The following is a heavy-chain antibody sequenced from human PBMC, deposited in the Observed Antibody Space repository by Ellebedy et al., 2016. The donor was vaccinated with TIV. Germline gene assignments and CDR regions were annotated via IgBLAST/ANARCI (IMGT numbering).Heavy chain of an antibody. V-gene: IGHV3-21*01. Sequence: GESLKISCVVSGFTFSGYSMNWVRQAPGKGPEWVSSISSDSDYIYYADSVKGRFTIARDNAKKSLFLQMNGLRAEDTAVYYCFSNCSSTCYARRYFDFWGRGTLVTVSS. CDR2: ISSDSDYI. D-gene: IGHD2-2*01. CDR3: FSNCSSTCYARRYFDF. J-gene: IGHJ2*01. CDR1: GFTFSGYS.